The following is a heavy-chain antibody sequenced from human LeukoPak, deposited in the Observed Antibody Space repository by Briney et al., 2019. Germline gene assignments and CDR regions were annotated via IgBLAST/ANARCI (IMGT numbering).Heavy chain of an antibody. CDR3: ARGVDYSNDVDY. Sequence: EASVKVSCKASGGTFSSYAISWVRQAPGQGLEWMGGIIPIFGTANYAQKFQGRVTITADESTSTAYMELSSLRSEDTAVYYCARGVDYSNDVDYWGQGTLVTVSS. V-gene: IGHV1-69*01. CDR2: IIPIFGTA. CDR1: GGTFSSYA. D-gene: IGHD4-11*01. J-gene: IGHJ4*02.